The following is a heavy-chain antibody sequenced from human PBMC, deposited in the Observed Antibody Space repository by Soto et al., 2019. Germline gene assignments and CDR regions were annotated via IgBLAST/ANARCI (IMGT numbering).Heavy chain of an antibody. Sequence: VASVNVSCKASGGTFSSYTISWVRQAPEQGLEWMGWIIPVLDMPIYAQKFQGRATISAEKSTSTVYMELSSLRSDDTAVYYCARGIAAGTDYWGQGTLVTVSS. J-gene: IGHJ4*02. CDR3: ARGIAAGTDY. D-gene: IGHD6-13*01. CDR1: GGTFSSYT. CDR2: IIPVLDMP. V-gene: IGHV1-69*10.